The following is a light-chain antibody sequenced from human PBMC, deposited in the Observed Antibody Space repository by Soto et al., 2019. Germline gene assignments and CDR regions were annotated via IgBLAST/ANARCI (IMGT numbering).Light chain of an antibody. CDR3: QQSYSTPFT. V-gene: IGKV1-39*01. J-gene: IGKJ2*01. CDR1: HSIMNH. Sequence: DIQLTQSPSSLSASEGDTVTISCRASHSIMNHFNWYQQKPGEPPQFLIYGTSALHTGVPSRFSGSGSGTDFTLTISRLQPEDCAIYYCQQSYSTPFTFGQGTKLEIK. CDR2: GTS.